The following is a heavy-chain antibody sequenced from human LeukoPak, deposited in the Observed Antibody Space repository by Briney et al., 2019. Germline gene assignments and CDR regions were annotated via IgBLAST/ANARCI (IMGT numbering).Heavy chain of an antibody. Sequence: ASVKVSCKASGNSFNKYAITWVRQAPGQGLEWMGEFIPIFGTAKYAKKFQGRVTITADKSTSTAYMDLNSLRSEDTAVYYCTRGGFGELYHFDYWGQATLVTVSS. D-gene: IGHD3-10*01. CDR3: TRGGFGELYHFDY. J-gene: IGHJ4*02. CDR1: GNSFNKYA. V-gene: IGHV1-69*06. CDR2: FIPIFGTA.